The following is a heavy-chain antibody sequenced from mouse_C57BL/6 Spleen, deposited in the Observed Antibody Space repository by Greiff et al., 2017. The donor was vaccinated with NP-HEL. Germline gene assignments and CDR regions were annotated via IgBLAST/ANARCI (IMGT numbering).Heavy chain of an antibody. CDR1: GYTFTSYW. V-gene: IGHV1-72*01. CDR3: ARGDYYYGSSYGY. J-gene: IGHJ2*01. Sequence: QVQLKQPGAELVKPGASVKLSCKASGYTFTSYWMHWVKQRPGRGLEWIGRIDPNSGGTKYNEKFKSKATLTVDKPSSTAYMQLSSLTSEDSAVYDCARGDYYYGSSYGYWGQGTTLTVSS. CDR2: IDPNSGGT. D-gene: IGHD1-1*01.